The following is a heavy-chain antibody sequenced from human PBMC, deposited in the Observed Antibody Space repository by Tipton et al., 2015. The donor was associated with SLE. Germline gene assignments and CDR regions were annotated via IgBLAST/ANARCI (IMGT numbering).Heavy chain of an antibody. CDR2: IWYNGVI. V-gene: IGHV4-31*03. J-gene: IGHJ6*02. D-gene: IGHD6-13*01. CDR3: ARGVAAAGIYGMDV. CDR1: GGSISGRDYH. Sequence: TLSLTCTVSGGSISGRDYHWTWIRQHPGKGLEWIGQIWYNGVIYYNPSLRSRLDISVDTSKNQFSLKLSSVTAADTAVYYCARGVAAAGIYGMDVWGQGTTVTVSS.